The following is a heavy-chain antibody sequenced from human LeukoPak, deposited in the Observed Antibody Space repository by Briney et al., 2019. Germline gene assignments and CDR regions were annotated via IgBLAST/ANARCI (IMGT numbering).Heavy chain of an antibody. Sequence: SETESLICTVSGGSISGDVWSWIRQPPGKTLEWIANIYYNGATIYNPSLKSRVTISGDTSKKQFSLQVRSVTAADTAVYYCVRARDMSFDIWGQGTMVSASS. V-gene: IGHV4-59*01. J-gene: IGHJ3*02. CDR2: IYYNGAT. CDR3: VRARDMSFDI. CDR1: GGSISGDV. D-gene: IGHD2-21*02.